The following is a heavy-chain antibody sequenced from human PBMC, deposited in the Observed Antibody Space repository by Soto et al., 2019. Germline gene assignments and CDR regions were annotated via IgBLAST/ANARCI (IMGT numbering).Heavy chain of an antibody. CDR2: INHSGST. J-gene: IGHJ4*02. Sequence: PSETLSLTCAVYGGSFSGYYWSWIRQPPGKGLEWIGEINHSGSTNYNPSLKSRVTISVDTSKNQFSLKLSSVTAADTAVYYCARHKGHFDYWGQGTLVTGSS. CDR1: GGSFSGYY. V-gene: IGHV4-34*01. CDR3: ARHKGHFDY.